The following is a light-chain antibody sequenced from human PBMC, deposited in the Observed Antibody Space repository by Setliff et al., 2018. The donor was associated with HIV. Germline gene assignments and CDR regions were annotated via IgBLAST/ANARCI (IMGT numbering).Light chain of an antibody. Sequence: QPVVTQEPSFSVSPGGTVTLTCGLTSGSVSTSYYPSWYQQTPGQAPRTLIYSTNTRFSGVPDRFSGSILGNKAALTITGAQADDESDYYCVLFMGLGIHVFGTGTKVTV. CDR2: STN. CDR1: SGSVSTSYY. CDR3: VLFMGLGIHV. J-gene: IGLJ1*01. V-gene: IGLV8-61*01.